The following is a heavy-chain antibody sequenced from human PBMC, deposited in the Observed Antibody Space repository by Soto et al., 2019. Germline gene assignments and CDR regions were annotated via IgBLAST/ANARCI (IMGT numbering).Heavy chain of an antibody. D-gene: IGHD3-22*01. CDR2: ISSSSSYI. V-gene: IGHV3-21*01. CDR1: GFTFSTYS. Sequence: GGSLRLSCAASGFTFSTYSMNWVRQAPGKGLEWVSSISSSSSYIYYADSVKGRFTISRDNAKNSLYLQMNSLRAEDTAVYYCASGEYYYDTSDWYYWGQGTLVTVSS. J-gene: IGHJ4*02. CDR3: ASGEYYYDTSDWYY.